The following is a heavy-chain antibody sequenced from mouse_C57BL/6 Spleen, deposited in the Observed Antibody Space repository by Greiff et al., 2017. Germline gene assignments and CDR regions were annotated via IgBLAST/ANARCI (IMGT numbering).Heavy chain of an antibody. J-gene: IGHJ2*01. CDR3: AREGDSSGYYYFDY. CDR2: IYPGDGDT. CDR1: GYAFSSYW. V-gene: IGHV1-80*01. Sequence: VQLQQSGAELVKPGASVKISCKASGYAFSSYWMNWVKQRPGKGLEWIGQIYPGDGDTNYNGKFKGKATLTADKSSSTAYMQLSSLTSEDSAVYFCAREGDSSGYYYFDYWGQGTTLTVSS. D-gene: IGHD3-2*02.